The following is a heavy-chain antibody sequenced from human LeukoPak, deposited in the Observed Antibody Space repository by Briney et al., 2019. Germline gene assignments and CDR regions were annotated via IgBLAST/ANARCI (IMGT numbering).Heavy chain of an antibody. CDR2: INHSGST. V-gene: IGHV4-34*01. D-gene: IGHD6-13*01. Sequence: SETLSLTCAVYGGSFSGYYWSWIRQPPGKGLEWIGEINHSGSTNYNPPLKSRVTISVDTSKNQFSLKLSSVTAADTAVYYCARGPARIAAAAYWGQGTMVTVSS. CDR3: ARGPARIAAAAY. J-gene: IGHJ3*01. CDR1: GGSFSGYY.